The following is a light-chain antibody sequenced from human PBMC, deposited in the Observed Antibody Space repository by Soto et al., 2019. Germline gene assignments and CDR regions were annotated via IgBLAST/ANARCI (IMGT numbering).Light chain of an antibody. CDR2: DVS. CDR1: GSDIGGYNY. J-gene: IGLJ2*01. CDR3: SSYTSTSTRV. Sequence: QFVLTQPASVSGSPGQSITISCTGTGSDIGGYNYVSWYQQHPGKAPKLMIYDVSNRPSGISNRFSGSKSGNTASLTISGLQAADEADYYCSSYTSTSTRVFGGGTKLTVL. V-gene: IGLV2-14*03.